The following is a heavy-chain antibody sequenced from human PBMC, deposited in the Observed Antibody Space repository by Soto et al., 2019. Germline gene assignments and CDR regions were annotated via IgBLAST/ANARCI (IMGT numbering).Heavy chain of an antibody. CDR1: GGSISSYY. Sequence: SETLSLTCTVSGGSISSYYWSWIRQPPGKGLEWIGYIYYSGSTNYNPSLKSRVTISVDTSKNQFSLKLSSVTAADTAVYYCGRGKGGPLYYWGQGTPVTVSS. J-gene: IGHJ4*02. CDR3: GRGKGGPLYY. V-gene: IGHV4-59*01. CDR2: IYYSGST. D-gene: IGHD2-15*01.